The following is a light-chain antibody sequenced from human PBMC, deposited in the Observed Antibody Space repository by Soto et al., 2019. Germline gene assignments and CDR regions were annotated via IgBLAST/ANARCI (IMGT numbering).Light chain of an antibody. CDR3: QQHNGWPLT. Sequence: EIVMTQSPATLSVSPGERATLSCRASQTVSSSLAWYQQKPGQAPRLLIYDVSTRATGTPARFSGSGSGTEFTLTISSLQSEDFAVYYCQQHNGWPLTFGGGTMVEFK. V-gene: IGKV3-15*01. J-gene: IGKJ4*01. CDR1: QTVSSS. CDR2: DVS.